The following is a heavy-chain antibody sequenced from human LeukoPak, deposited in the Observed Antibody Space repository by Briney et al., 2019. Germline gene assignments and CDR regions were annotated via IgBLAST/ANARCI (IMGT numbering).Heavy chain of an antibody. J-gene: IGHJ6*02. CDR3: ARDFHYYYSGMDV. CDR2: IWYDGSNK. Sequence: SGGSLRLSCAASGFTFSTYGMHWVRQAPGKGLEWVAVIWYDGSNKYYADSVKGRFTISRDNSKNTLYLQMDSLRVEDTAVYYCARDFHYYYSGMDVWGQGTTVTVS. V-gene: IGHV3-33*01. CDR1: GFTFSTYG.